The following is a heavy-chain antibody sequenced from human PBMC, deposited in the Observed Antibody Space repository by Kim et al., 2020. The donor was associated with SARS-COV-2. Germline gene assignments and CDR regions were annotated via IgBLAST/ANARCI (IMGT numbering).Heavy chain of an antibody. Sequence: SETLSLTCTVSGGSISSYYWSWIRQPPGKGLEWIGYIYYSGSTNYNPSLKSRVTISVDTSKNQFSLKLSSVTAADTAVYYCASSRDGYNSAGIWGQGTLVTVSS. CDR2: IYYSGST. CDR1: GGSISSYY. J-gene: IGHJ4*02. CDR3: ASSRDGYNSAGI. D-gene: IGHD5-12*01. V-gene: IGHV4-59*01.